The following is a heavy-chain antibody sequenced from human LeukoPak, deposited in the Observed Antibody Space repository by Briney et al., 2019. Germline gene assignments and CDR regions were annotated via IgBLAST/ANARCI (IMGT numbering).Heavy chain of an antibody. CDR3: AREWSSSSYYYGMDV. Sequence: GGSLTLSCAPSAFTFSSYSMHWVRQAPGKGVECVSSITSSSSDIYYADSVKGRFTISRDNAKNSLYLQMNSLRAEDTAVYYCAREWSSSSYYYGMDVWGQGTTVTVS. CDR1: AFTFSSYS. J-gene: IGHJ6*02. D-gene: IGHD6-6*01. CDR2: ITSSSSDI. V-gene: IGHV3-21*01.